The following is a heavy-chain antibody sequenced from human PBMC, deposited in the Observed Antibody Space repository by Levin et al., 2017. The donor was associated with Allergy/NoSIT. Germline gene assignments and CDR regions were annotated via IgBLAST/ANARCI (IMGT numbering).Heavy chain of an antibody. D-gene: IGHD2-15*01. Sequence: GGSLRLSCAASGFTFSNYNMNWVRQAPGKGLEWLSYISSNTRTIYYASSLKGRFTVSRDNAKNSLYLQMSSLRDDDTAVYYCVREGGWWPPYYFDYWGQGAPVTVSS. J-gene: IGHJ4*02. CDR1: GFTFSNYN. CDR2: ISSNTRTI. CDR3: VREGGWWPPYYFDY. V-gene: IGHV3-48*02.